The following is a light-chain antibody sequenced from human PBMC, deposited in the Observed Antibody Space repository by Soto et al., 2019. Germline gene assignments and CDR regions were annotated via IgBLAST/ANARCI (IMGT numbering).Light chain of an antibody. V-gene: IGKV3-20*01. J-gene: IGKJ1*01. CDR3: QQYGSAHRT. CDR2: DAS. CDR1: QSVSSDS. Sequence: EIVLTQSPGTLSFSPGERAILSCRASQSVSSDSLAWYRQKPAQAPRLLVYDASSRATGIPDRFSGRGSGTDFTLTISRLEPEDFAVYYCQQYGSAHRTFGQGTKVEIK.